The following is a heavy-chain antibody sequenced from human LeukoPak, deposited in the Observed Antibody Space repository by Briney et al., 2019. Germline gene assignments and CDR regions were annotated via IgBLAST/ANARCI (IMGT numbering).Heavy chain of an antibody. V-gene: IGHV3-33*01. CDR2: IWYDGSNK. D-gene: IGHD3-10*01. Sequence: GRSLRLSCAAPGFTFSSYGMHWVRQAPGKGLEWVAVIWYDGSNKYYADSVKGRFTISRDNSKNTLYLQMNSLRAEDTAVYYCARETYYYGSGSHRSFYYFDYWGQGTLVTVSS. CDR3: ARETYYYGSGSHRSFYYFDY. J-gene: IGHJ4*02. CDR1: GFTFSSYG.